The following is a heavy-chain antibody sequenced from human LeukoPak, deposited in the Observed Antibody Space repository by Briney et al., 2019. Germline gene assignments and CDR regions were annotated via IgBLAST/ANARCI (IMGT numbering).Heavy chain of an antibody. D-gene: IGHD6-19*01. CDR3: AKAVGQWLVEFDY. J-gene: IGHJ4*02. CDR1: GFTFSSYA. Sequence: GGSLRLSCAASGFTFSSYAMSWVRQAPGKGLEWVSAISGSGGSTYYADSVKGRFTISRDNSKNTLYLQMNSLRAEDTAVYYSAKAVGQWLVEFDYWGQGTLVTVSS. V-gene: IGHV3-23*01. CDR2: ISGSGGST.